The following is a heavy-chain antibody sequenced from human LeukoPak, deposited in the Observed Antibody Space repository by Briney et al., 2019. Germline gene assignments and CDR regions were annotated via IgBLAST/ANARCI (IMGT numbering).Heavy chain of an antibody. CDR1: GYTFTGYY. CDR2: INPNSGGT. J-gene: IGHJ4*02. V-gene: IGHV1-2*02. D-gene: IGHD6-13*01. Sequence: ASVKVSCKASGYTFTGYYMHWVRQAPGQGLEWMGWINPNSGGTNYAQKFQGRVTMTRDTSISTAYMELSRLRSDDTVVYYCARSSRHSSSWHDYWGQGTLVTVSS. CDR3: ARSSRHSSSWHDY.